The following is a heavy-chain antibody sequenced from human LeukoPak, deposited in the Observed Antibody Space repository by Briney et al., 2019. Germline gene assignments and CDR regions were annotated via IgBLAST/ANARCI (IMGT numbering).Heavy chain of an antibody. Sequence: SVKVSCKASGGTFSSYAISWVRQAPGQGLEWMGGIIPIFGTANYAQKFQGRATITTDESTSTAYMELSSLRSEDTAVYYCAVVGATTYYYYYYMDVWGKGTTVTVSS. V-gene: IGHV1-69*05. CDR1: GGTFSSYA. J-gene: IGHJ6*03. CDR3: AVVGATTYYYYYYMDV. CDR2: IIPIFGTA. D-gene: IGHD1-26*01.